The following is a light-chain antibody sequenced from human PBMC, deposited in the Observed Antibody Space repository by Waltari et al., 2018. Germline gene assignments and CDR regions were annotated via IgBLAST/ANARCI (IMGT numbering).Light chain of an antibody. CDR3: SSYAGRNNIVL. CDR1: SSDVVSYNY. CDR2: EVS. V-gene: IGLV2-8*01. Sequence: QSALTQPPSASGSPGQSVPIPCTGTSSDVVSYNYVPWYQQHPGKAPKLMIYEVSKRPSGVPDRFSGSKSGNTASLTVSGLQAEDEADYYCSSYAGRNNIVLFGGGTKLTVL. J-gene: IGLJ2*01.